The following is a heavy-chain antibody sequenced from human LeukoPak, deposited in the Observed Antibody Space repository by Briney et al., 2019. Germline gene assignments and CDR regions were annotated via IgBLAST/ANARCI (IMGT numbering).Heavy chain of an antibody. CDR3: VGELLTATGTIGAFDI. Sequence: GRSLRLSCAASGFTFSTYGMHWVRQAPGKGLEWVAVIWPNESNKYHADSVKGRFTISRDNSKSTLFPQMSSLAAEDTAVYYCVGELLTATGTIGAFDIWGRGTMVTVSS. V-gene: IGHV3-33*01. D-gene: IGHD1-1*01. CDR2: IWPNESNK. J-gene: IGHJ3*02. CDR1: GFTFSTYG.